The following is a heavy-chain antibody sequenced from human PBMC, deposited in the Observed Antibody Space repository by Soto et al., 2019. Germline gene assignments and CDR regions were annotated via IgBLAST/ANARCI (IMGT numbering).Heavy chain of an antibody. V-gene: IGHV3-49*04. CDR3: PITYCSTTSCHYYYGMDV. J-gene: IGHJ6*02. CDR2: IRSEANGGTI. D-gene: IGHD2-2*01. CDR1: GCTRSDYT. Sequence: GGSLRVTCADSGCTRSDYTVSWVRQAPKKGLEWLGLIRSEANGGTIEYAASVKGRFAISRDDSKSVAYLQMNSLKTEDTAVYYCPITYCSTTSCHYYYGMDVWGQGTTVTVSS.